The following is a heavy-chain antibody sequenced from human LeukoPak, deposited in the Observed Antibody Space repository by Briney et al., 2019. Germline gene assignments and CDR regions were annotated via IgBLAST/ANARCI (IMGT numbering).Heavy chain of an antibody. V-gene: IGHV4-59*08. CDR2: IYYSGST. CDR3: ARRSMNSYGFSLDY. D-gene: IGHD5-18*01. CDR1: GGSISSYY. Sequence: SETLSLTCTVSGGSISSYYWSWIRQPPGKGLEWIGCIYYSGSTNYNPSLKSRVTISVDTSKNQFSLKLSSVTAADTAVYYCARRSMNSYGFSLDYWGQGTLVTVSS. J-gene: IGHJ4*02.